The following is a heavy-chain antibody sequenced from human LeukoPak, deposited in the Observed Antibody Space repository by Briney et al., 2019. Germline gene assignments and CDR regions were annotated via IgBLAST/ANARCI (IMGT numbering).Heavy chain of an antibody. Sequence: GGSLRLSCAASGFTFISYDMNWVRQAPGKGLEWVSYINGGGGSIYYTDSVKGRFTISRDNAKNSLFLQMNSLRAEYTAVYYCSRGGLFGDYWGQGALVTVSS. D-gene: IGHD3-16*01. CDR1: GFTFISYD. CDR2: INGGGGSI. CDR3: SRGGLFGDY. J-gene: IGHJ4*02. V-gene: IGHV3-48*03.